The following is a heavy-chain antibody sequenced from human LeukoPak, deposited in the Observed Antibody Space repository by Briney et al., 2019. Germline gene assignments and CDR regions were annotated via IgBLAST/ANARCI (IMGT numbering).Heavy chain of an antibody. CDR3: ARSGNNYYYYMDV. CDR2: IKQDGSEK. Sequence: ETLSLACTVSGGSISSYYWSWVRQAPGKGLEWVAYIKQDGSEKYYVDSVKGRFTISRDNAKNSLYLQVNSLRAEDTAVYYCARSGNNYYYYMDVWGKGTTVTVSS. V-gene: IGHV3-7*01. J-gene: IGHJ6*03. CDR1: GGSISSYY. D-gene: IGHD2/OR15-2a*01.